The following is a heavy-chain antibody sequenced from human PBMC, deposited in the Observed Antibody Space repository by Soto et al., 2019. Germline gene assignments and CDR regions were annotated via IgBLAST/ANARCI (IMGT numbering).Heavy chain of an antibody. D-gene: IGHD2-15*01. CDR1: GYTFTGYY. CDR3: ARVVVVAVYYYYGMDV. J-gene: IGHJ6*02. Sequence: QVQLVQSGAEVKKPGASVKVSCKASGYTFTGYYMHWVRQAPGQGLEWMGWINPNSGGTNYAQKFQGRVTMTRDTSISTAYMELSRLRSDDTAVYCCARVVVVAVYYYYGMDVWGQGTTVTVSS. V-gene: IGHV1-2*02. CDR2: INPNSGGT.